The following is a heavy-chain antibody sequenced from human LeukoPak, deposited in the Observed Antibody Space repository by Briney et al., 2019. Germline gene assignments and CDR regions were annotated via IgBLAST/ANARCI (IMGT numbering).Heavy chain of an antibody. CDR1: GGSISTYY. J-gene: IGHJ6*03. V-gene: IGHV4-59*01. CDR3: ARVETSYYYMDV. Sequence: SETLTLTCTVSGGSISTYYWSWIRQPPGKGLEWIGYIYYSGSTNYNPSLKSRVTISVDTSTNQFSLKLSSVTAADTAVYYCARVETSYYYMDVWGKGTTVTVS. CDR2: IYYSGST.